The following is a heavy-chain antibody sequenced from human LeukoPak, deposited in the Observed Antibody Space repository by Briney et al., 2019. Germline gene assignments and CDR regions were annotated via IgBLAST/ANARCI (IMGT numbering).Heavy chain of an antibody. CDR2: IWYDGSNK. Sequence: GGSLRLSCAASGFTFSSYGMPWVRQAPGKGLEWVAVIWYDGSNKYYADSVKGRFTISRDNSKNTLYLQMNSLRAEDTAVYYCARDDKYYYDSSGYIGYWGQGTLVTVSS. CDR1: GFTFSSYG. V-gene: IGHV3-33*01. D-gene: IGHD3-22*01. CDR3: ARDDKYYYDSSGYIGY. J-gene: IGHJ4*02.